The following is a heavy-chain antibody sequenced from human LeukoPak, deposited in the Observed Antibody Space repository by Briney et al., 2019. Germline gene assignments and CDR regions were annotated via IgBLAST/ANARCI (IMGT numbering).Heavy chain of an antibody. J-gene: IGHJ4*02. CDR1: GFTFSRYA. Sequence: PGGSLRLSCSASGFTFSRYAMHWVRQAPGKGLEYVSGINDNGGRTQYGDSVKGRFSISRDNSKNTLHLQMSTLRAEDTALYYCVKDVGGSYAFDYWGQGILVTVAS. V-gene: IGHV3-64D*09. CDR2: INDNGGRT. CDR3: VKDVGGSYAFDY. D-gene: IGHD1-26*01.